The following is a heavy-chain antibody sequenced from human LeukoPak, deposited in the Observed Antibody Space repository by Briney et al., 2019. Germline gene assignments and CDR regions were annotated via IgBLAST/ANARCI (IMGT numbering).Heavy chain of an antibody. Sequence: GGSLRLSCRASGFTFSTFAMHWVRLSPGKGLEWVSSITGSGPYILYADSVKRRFTISRDNTKNLLYLEMNSLRAEDTAMYYCVRDVGAVRGEVYFDYWGQGTLVTVSS. CDR2: ITGSGPYI. CDR3: VRDVGAVRGEVYFDY. CDR1: GFTFSTFA. J-gene: IGHJ4*02. V-gene: IGHV3-21*06. D-gene: IGHD3-16*01.